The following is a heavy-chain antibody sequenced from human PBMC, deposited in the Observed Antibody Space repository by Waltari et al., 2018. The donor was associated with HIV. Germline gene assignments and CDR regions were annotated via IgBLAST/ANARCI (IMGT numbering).Heavy chain of an antibody. J-gene: IGHJ5*02. D-gene: IGHD3-3*01. CDR3: ARLGRSRFLEWIPFDP. CDR1: GGTFSSYA. Sequence: QVQLVQSGAEGKKPGSSVKVSCKAAGGTFSSYAISWVRQAPGQGLEWMGGIIPISGTTNYAQKFQGRVTITADESTSTANMELNSLKSEDTAVYYCARLGRSRFLEWIPFDPWGQGTLVTVSS. V-gene: IGHV1-69*12. CDR2: IIPISGTT.